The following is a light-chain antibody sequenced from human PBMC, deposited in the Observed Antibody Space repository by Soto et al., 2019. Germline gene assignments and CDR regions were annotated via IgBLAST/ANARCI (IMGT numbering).Light chain of an antibody. V-gene: IGLV1-44*01. Sequence: QSVLSQPPSASGTPGQRVTISCSGSSSNIGTNTVNWYQQRLGTAPKLLMYSSNQRPSGVPDRFSGSKSGTSASLAISGLQSEDEADYYCAAWDDNLNGVVFGGGTQLTVL. CDR1: SSNIGTNT. CDR2: SSN. CDR3: AAWDDNLNGVV. J-gene: IGLJ2*01.